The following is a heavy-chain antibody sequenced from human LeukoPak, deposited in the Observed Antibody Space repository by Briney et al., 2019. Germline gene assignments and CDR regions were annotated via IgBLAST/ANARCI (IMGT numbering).Heavy chain of an antibody. J-gene: IGHJ6*02. V-gene: IGHV3-30-3*01. D-gene: IGHD4-17*01. CDR1: GFTFSSYA. CDR2: ISYDGSNK. Sequence: QPGRSLRLSCAASGFTFSSYAMHWVRQAPGKGLEWVAVISYDGSNKYYADSVKGRFTISRDNSKNTLYLQVNSLRAEDTAVYYCARAMTTAPYYGMDVWGQGTTVTVSS. CDR3: ARAMTTAPYYGMDV.